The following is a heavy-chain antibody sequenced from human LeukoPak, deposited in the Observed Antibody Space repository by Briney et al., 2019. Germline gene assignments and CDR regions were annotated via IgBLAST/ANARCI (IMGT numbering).Heavy chain of an antibody. CDR3: ARGSRWELPLDY. V-gene: IGHV4-34*01. CDR1: GGSFSSYY. D-gene: IGHD1-26*01. Sequence: SETLSLTCAVYGGSFSSYYWSWIRQPPGKGLEWTGEINHSGSTNYNPSLKSRVTISVDTSKNQFSLKLSSVTAADTAVYYCARGSRWELPLDYWGQGTLVTVSS. CDR2: INHSGST. J-gene: IGHJ4*02.